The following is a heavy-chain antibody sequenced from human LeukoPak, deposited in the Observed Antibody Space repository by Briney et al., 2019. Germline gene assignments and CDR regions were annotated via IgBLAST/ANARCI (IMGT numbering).Heavy chain of an antibody. Sequence: PGGSLRLSCAASGFTVSSNYMSWVRQAPGKGLEWVSAISGSGGSTYYADSVKGRFTISRDNSKNTLDLQMNSLRAEDTAVYYCAKDDYGDYGGFDYWGQGTLVTVSS. V-gene: IGHV3-23*01. CDR2: ISGSGGST. J-gene: IGHJ4*02. CDR3: AKDDYGDYGGFDY. CDR1: GFTVSSNY. D-gene: IGHD4-17*01.